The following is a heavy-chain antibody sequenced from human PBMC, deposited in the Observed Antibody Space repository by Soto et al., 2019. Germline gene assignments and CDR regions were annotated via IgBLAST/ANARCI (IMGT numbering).Heavy chain of an antibody. D-gene: IGHD2-2*01. J-gene: IGHJ4*02. Sequence: QVTLKESGPVLVKPTETLTLTCTVSGFSLSNARMGVSWIRQPPGKALEWLAHIFSNDEKSYSTSLKSRLTLSKDTSKSQVVLTMTNMDPVDTATYYCARIPEGYCSSTSCYYFDYWGQGTLVTVSS. CDR1: GFSLSNARMG. V-gene: IGHV2-26*01. CDR3: ARIPEGYCSSTSCYYFDY. CDR2: IFSNDEK.